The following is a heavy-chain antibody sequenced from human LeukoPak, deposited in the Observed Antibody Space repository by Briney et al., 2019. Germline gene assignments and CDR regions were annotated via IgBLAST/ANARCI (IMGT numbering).Heavy chain of an antibody. CDR2: IYYSGST. V-gene: IGHV4-59*12. CDR1: GGSISSYY. Sequence: SETLSLTCTVSGGSISSYYWSWIRQPPGKGLEWIGYIYYSGSTYYNPSLKSRVTISVDTSKNQFSLKLSSVTAADTAVYYCAREPFPPYNWFDPWGQGTLVTVSS. CDR3: AREPFPPYNWFDP. J-gene: IGHJ5*02.